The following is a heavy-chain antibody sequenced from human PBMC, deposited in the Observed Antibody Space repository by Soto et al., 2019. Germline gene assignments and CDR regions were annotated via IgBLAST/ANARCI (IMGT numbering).Heavy chain of an antibody. J-gene: IGHJ3*02. CDR1: GFTFSSYG. V-gene: IGHV3-30*18. Sequence: QVQLVESGGGVVQPGRSLRLSCAASGFTFSSYGMHWVRQAPGKGLEWVAVISYDGRNKYYADSVKGRFTISRDNSKNTLYLQMNSLRAEDTAVYYCAKGLWFGELPFDAFDIWGQGTRVTVSS. D-gene: IGHD3-10*01. CDR2: ISYDGRNK. CDR3: AKGLWFGELPFDAFDI.